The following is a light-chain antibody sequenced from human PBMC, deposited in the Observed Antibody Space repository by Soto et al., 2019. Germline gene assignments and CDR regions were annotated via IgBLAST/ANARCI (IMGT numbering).Light chain of an antibody. CDR2: GAS. Sequence: EIVMTQSPATLSVSPGERATLSCRASQSVSSSYLAWYQKKPGQAPRLLIYGASSRATGIPDRFSGSGSGTDFTLTISRLEPEDFAVYYCQQYWTFGQGTKVDIK. CDR3: QQYWT. J-gene: IGKJ1*01. V-gene: IGKV3-20*01. CDR1: QSVSSSY.